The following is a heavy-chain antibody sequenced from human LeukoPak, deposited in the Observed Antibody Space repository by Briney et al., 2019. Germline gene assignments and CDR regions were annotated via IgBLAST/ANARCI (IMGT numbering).Heavy chain of an antibody. D-gene: IGHD2-15*01. Sequence: SETLSLTCTVSGVSISSGGYYWSWIRQHPGKGLEWIGYTYYSGRTYYNPSLKSRVTISVDTSKNQFSLKLSSVTAADTAVYYCARGTYCSGGSCYDLWGQGTLVTVSS. J-gene: IGHJ4*02. CDR2: TYYSGRT. CDR1: GVSISSGGYY. CDR3: ARGTYCSGGSCYDL. V-gene: IGHV4-31*03.